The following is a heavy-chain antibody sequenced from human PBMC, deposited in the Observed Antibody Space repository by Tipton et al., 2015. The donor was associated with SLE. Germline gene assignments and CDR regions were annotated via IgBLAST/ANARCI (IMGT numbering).Heavy chain of an antibody. CDR1: GGFIGSSSYY. V-gene: IGHV4-39*07. CDR2: VSYLGST. CDR3: ATSPLTV. Sequence: GLVKPSETLSLTCSVSGGFIGSSSYYWGWIRQPPGKGLEWIGSVSYLGSTSYNATLESRATISIDTSKKHFSLKLSSVTAADTAVYYCATSPLTVWGQGTLVTVSS. J-gene: IGHJ4*02.